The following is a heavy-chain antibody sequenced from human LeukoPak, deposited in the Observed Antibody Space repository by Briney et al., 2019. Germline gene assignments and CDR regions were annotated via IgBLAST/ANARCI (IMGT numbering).Heavy chain of an antibody. CDR2: INPNSGGT. CDR1: GYTFTGYY. V-gene: IGHV1-2*02. CDR3: ARGRWGYSGSYLEYYFDY. J-gene: IGHJ4*02. Sequence: EASVKVSCKASGYTFTGYYMHWLGQAPGQGLEWMGWINPNSGGTNYAQKFQGRVTMTRATSISTAYMELSRLRSDDTAVYYCARGRWGYSGSYLEYYFDYWGQGTLVTVSS. D-gene: IGHD1-26*01.